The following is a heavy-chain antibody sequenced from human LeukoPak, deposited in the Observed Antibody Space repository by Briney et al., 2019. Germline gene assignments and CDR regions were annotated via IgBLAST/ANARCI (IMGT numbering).Heavy chain of an antibody. CDR1: GFTFSSYS. CDR3: ARALAVAGTKTGTSIDY. J-gene: IGHJ4*02. Sequence: KPGGSLSLSCAASGFTFSSYSMNWVRQAPGKGLEWVSSISSSSSYIYYADSVKVRFTISRDNAKNSLYLQMNSLRAEDTAVYYCARALAVAGTKTGTSIDYWGERTLLTVSS. V-gene: IGHV3-21*01. D-gene: IGHD6-19*01. CDR2: ISSSSSYI.